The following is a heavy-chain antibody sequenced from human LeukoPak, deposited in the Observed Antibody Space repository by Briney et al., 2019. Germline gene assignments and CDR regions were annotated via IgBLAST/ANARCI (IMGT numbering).Heavy chain of an antibody. V-gene: IGHV3-48*03. D-gene: IGHD3-10*01. CDR1: GFTFSSYE. J-gene: IGHJ6*02. CDR2: ITSSGRII. CDR3: ASTGGYGSGTYDYYYFGMDA. Sequence: GGSLRLSCAASGFTFSSYEMNWVRQAPGKGLEWVAYITSSGRIIYYADSVKGRFTTSRDNAKNSLYLQMNSLRAEDTAVYYCASTGGYGSGTYDYYYFGMDAWGQGTTVTVSS.